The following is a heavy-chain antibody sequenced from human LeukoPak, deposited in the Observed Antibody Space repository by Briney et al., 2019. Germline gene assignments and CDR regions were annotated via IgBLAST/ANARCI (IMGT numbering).Heavy chain of an antibody. Sequence: GGSLRLSCAASGFTFSSYAMSWVRQAPGKGLEWVSAISGSGGSTYYADSVKGRFTISRDNSKNTLYLQMNSLRAEDTAVYYCAKGLGEDYYGSGSYPLDAFDIWGQGTMVTVSS. V-gene: IGHV3-23*01. J-gene: IGHJ3*02. CDR1: GFTFSSYA. CDR2: ISGSGGST. D-gene: IGHD3-10*01. CDR3: AKGLGEDYYGSGSYPLDAFDI.